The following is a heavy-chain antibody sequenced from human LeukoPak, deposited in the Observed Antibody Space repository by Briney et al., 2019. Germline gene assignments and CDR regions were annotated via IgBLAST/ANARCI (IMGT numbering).Heavy chain of an antibody. D-gene: IGHD1-7*01. CDR3: ARVQGWVWNFFSDYYMDV. CDR2: INPKTGGT. Sequence: ASVKVSCKASGYTVTDYYFHWLRQAPGQGLEWMGWINPKTGGTKFLQKFQGRVTMTRDTSISTAYMELSRLTDDDTAVYYCARVQGWVWNFFSDYYMDVWGKGTTVTISS. J-gene: IGHJ6*03. CDR1: GYTVTDYY. V-gene: IGHV1-2*02.